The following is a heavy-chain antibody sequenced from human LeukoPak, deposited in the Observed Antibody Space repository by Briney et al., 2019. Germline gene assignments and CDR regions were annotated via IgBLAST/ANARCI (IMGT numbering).Heavy chain of an antibody. CDR1: GGSFSGYH. J-gene: IGHJ4*02. D-gene: IGHD1-26*01. Sequence: SETLSLTCAVYGGSFSGYHWSWIRQPPGKGLEWIAEIDHSGRTNFNPSLKSRVTISVDTSKNQFSLKLSSVTAADTAVYYCARGRSYYCDYWGQGTLVTVSS. CDR3: ARGRSYYCDY. V-gene: IGHV4-34*01. CDR2: IDHSGRT.